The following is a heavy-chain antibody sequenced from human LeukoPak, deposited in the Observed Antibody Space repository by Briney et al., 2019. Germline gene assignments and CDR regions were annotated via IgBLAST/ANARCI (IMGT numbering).Heavy chain of an antibody. CDR3: ARKTFGTVYFDY. Sequence: GGSLRLSCAASGFTFSTYEMNWVRQAPGKGLEWVSYTSPTGTTIYYAQSVKGRFTISRDNAKNSVYLHMNSLRVEDTAVYYCARKTFGTVYFDYWGQGILVTVSS. CDR2: TSPTGTTI. D-gene: IGHD1-1*01. V-gene: IGHV3-48*03. CDR1: GFTFSTYE. J-gene: IGHJ4*02.